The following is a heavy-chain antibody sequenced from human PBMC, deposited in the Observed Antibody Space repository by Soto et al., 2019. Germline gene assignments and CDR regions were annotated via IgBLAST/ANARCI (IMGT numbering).Heavy chain of an antibody. D-gene: IGHD2-2*01. J-gene: IGHJ4*02. CDR3: ARGYAMPNHLPLFGY. CDR2: IYWNDDK. V-gene: IGHV2-5*01. Sequence: SGPTLVKPTQTLTLTCTFSGFSLSTSGVGVGWIRQPPGKALEWLALIYWNDDKRYSPSLKSRLTITKDTSKNQVVLTMTNMDPVDTATYYCARGYAMPNHLPLFGYWGQGTLVTVSS. CDR1: GFSLSTSGVG.